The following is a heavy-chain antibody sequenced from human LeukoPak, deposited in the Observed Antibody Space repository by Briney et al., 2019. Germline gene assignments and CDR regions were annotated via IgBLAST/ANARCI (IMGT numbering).Heavy chain of an antibody. V-gene: IGHV3-21*01. CDR2: ISSSSSYI. CDR3: ARDIFGYYGMDV. CDR1: RFTLSSYS. J-gene: IGHJ6*02. D-gene: IGHD3-10*02. Sequence: GGSLRLSCAASRFTLSSYSMHWVRQAPGKGLEWVSSISSSSSYIYYADSVKGRFTISRDNAKNSLYLQMNSLRAEDTAVYYCARDIFGYYGMDVWGQGTTVTVSS.